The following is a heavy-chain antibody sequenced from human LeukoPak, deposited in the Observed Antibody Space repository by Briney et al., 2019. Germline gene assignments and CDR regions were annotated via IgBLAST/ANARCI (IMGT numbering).Heavy chain of an antibody. J-gene: IGHJ4*02. CDR1: GFTFSSYW. CDR2: IKLDGSEK. Sequence: GGSLRLSCAAPGFTFSSYWMSWVRQAPGKGLEWVSNIKLDGSEKYYVDSVKGQFTISKDNAKNSLYLQTNSLKAEDTAVYYCARDLTSYYYDSSGALGYWGQGTLVTVSS. V-gene: IGHV3-7*04. CDR3: ARDLTSYYYDSSGALGY. D-gene: IGHD3-22*01.